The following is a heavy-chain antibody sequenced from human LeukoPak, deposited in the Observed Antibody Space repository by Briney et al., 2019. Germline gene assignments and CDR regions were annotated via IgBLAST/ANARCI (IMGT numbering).Heavy chain of an antibody. Sequence: GGSLRLSCATSGFTFSSYAMSWVRQAPGKGLEWVSGISGDGASTHYAESVKGQFTISRDNSQNTLFLQMNSLRVEDTAIYYCAKDSYVSGRPLHTFDVWGQGTMVTVSS. CDR1: GFTFSSYA. J-gene: IGHJ3*01. V-gene: IGHV3-23*01. CDR2: ISGDGAST. CDR3: AKDSYVSGRPLHTFDV. D-gene: IGHD3-10*01.